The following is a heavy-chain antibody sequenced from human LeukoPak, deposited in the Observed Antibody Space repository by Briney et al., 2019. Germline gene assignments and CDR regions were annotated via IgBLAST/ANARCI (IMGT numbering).Heavy chain of an antibody. CDR1: GFTVSSNY. J-gene: IGHJ4*02. V-gene: IGHV3-53*01. Sequence: GGSLRLSCAASGFTVSSNYMTWVRQAPGKGLEWVSVIYSGGGTYYADSVKGRFTISRDNSKNTLYLQMNSLRAEDTAVYYCARVVDHDYGDYYLDYWGQGTLVTVSS. CDR3: ARVVDHDYGDYYLDY. CDR2: IYSGGGT. D-gene: IGHD4-17*01.